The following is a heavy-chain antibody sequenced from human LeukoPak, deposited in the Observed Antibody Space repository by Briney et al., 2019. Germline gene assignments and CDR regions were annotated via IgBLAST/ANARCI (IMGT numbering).Heavy chain of an antibody. CDR3: AKDLTTGTLSFDY. Sequence: GGSLRLSCAASGFTFNTYSLIWVRQAPGKGLEWVSAISGSGGSTYYADSVKGRFTISRDNSKNTLYLQMNSLRAEDTAVYYCAKDLTTGTLSFDYWGQGSLVTVSS. J-gene: IGHJ4*02. V-gene: IGHV3-23*01. CDR2: ISGSGGST. D-gene: IGHD1-1*01. CDR1: GFTFNTYS.